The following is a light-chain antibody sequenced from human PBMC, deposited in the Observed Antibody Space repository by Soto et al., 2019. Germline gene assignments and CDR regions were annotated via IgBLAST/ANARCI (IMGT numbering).Light chain of an antibody. CDR3: CSYAGIWTYV. Sequence: QSALTQPASVSGSPGQSITMSCSGTSSDIGSYNLVSWYQQYPGKAPKLMIYEGNKRPSGVSDRFSGSKSGNTASLTISGLQAGEGADYYCCSYAGIWTYVFGTGTKLTVL. CDR2: EGN. V-gene: IGLV2-23*01. J-gene: IGLJ1*01. CDR1: SSDIGSYNL.